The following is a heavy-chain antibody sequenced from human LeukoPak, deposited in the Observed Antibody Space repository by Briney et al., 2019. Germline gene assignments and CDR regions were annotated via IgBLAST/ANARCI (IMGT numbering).Heavy chain of an antibody. D-gene: IGHD3-16*02. CDR3: ARDPLGIRMLSLGIDY. Sequence: GGSLRLSCAASGFTFSSYGMHWVRQAPGKGLEWVAVIWYDGSNKYYADSVKGRFTISRDNSKKTLYLQMNSLRAEDTAVYYCARDPLGIRMLSLGIDYWGQGTLVTVSS. V-gene: IGHV3-33*01. J-gene: IGHJ4*02. CDR1: GFTFSSYG. CDR2: IWYDGSNK.